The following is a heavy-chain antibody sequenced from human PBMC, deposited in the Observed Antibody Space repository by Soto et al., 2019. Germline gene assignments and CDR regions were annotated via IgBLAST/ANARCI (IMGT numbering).Heavy chain of an antibody. CDR3: AKDLTAARPSYFPLADY. CDR2: ISGGGDST. Sequence: EVQLLESGGGLVQAGGSLRLSCAASGFTFSSYDMSWVRQAPGKGLEWVSTISGGGDSTYYADSVKGRFTISRDNSKNTLYLRMNSLRAGDTAVYYCAKDLTAARPSYFPLADYWGQGTLVTVSS. D-gene: IGHD1-26*01. V-gene: IGHV3-23*01. J-gene: IGHJ4*02. CDR1: GFTFSSYD.